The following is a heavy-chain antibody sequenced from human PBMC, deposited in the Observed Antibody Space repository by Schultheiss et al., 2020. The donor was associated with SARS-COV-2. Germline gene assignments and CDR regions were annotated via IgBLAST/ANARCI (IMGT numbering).Heavy chain of an antibody. Sequence: GESLKISCTASGFTFSDYSMTWVRQAPGKGLELVSAISETGYYTHYADSVKGRFIISRDNSKNTLYLQMTSLRADDTAIYYCGNKSPGDTFPDFDFWGQGALVTVSS. D-gene: IGHD2-21*02. CDR3: GNKSPGDTFPDFDF. J-gene: IGHJ4*02. V-gene: IGHV3-23*01. CDR2: ISETGYYT. CDR1: GFTFSDYS.